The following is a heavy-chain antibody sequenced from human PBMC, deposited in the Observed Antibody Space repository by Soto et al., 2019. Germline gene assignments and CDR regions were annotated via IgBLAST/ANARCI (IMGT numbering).Heavy chain of an antibody. D-gene: IGHD3-3*01. J-gene: IGHJ4*02. CDR2: IRSKANSYAT. V-gene: IGHV3-73*01. CDR3: TRSYDFPYYFDY. CDR1: GFTFSGSA. Sequence: GGSLRLSCAASGFTFSGSAMHWVRQASGKGLEWVGRIRSKANSYATAYAASVKGRFTISRDDSKNTAYLQMNSLKTEDTAVYYCTRSYDFPYYFDYWGQGTLVTVSS.